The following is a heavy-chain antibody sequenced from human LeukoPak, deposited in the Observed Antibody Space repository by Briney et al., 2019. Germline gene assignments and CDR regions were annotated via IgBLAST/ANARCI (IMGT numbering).Heavy chain of an antibody. D-gene: IGHD3-10*01. J-gene: IGHJ5*02. V-gene: IGHV3-48*03. CDR2: ISSSGSTI. CDR1: GFTFSSYE. CDR3: ARVYRSGSYYNRWFDP. Sequence: GGSLRLSCAASGFTFSSYEMNWVRQAPGKGLEWVSYISSSGSTIYYADSVKGRFTISRDNAKNSLYLQMNSLRAEDTAVYYCARVYRSGSYYNRWFDPWGQGTLVTVSS.